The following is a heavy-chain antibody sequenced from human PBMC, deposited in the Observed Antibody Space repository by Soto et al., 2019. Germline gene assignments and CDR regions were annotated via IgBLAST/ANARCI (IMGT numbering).Heavy chain of an antibody. J-gene: IGHJ4*02. CDR1: GFTVSSNY. Sequence: EVQLVESGGGLVQPGGSLRLSCAASGFTVSSNYMSWVRQAPGKGLEWVSVIYSGGSTYYADSVKGRFTISRDNSKNTLDLQMNSLRAEDTAVYYCARDGWEGYCSGGSCYSDYWGQGTLVTVSS. V-gene: IGHV3-66*01. CDR3: ARDGWEGYCSGGSCYSDY. CDR2: IYSGGST. D-gene: IGHD2-15*01.